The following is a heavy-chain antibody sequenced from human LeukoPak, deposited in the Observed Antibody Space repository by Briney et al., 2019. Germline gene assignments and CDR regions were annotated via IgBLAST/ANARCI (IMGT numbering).Heavy chain of an antibody. Sequence: PSETLSLTCTVSGGSISSSSYYWGWIRQPPGKGLEWIGSIYYSGSTNYNPSLKSRVTISVDKSKNQFSLKLSSVTAADTAVYYCARRYFDTLDYWGQGTLVTVSS. V-gene: IGHV4-39*01. CDR1: GGSISSSSYY. D-gene: IGHD3-9*01. J-gene: IGHJ4*02. CDR2: IYYSGST. CDR3: ARRYFDTLDY.